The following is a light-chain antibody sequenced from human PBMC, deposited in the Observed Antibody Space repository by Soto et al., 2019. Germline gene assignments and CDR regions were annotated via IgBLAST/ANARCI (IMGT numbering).Light chain of an antibody. V-gene: IGKV1-5*03. CDR1: QSISSW. CDR2: KAS. CDR3: QQYNSYPYT. J-gene: IGKJ2*01. Sequence: DIQMTQSPSTLSASGGDRVTITCRASQSISSWLAWYQQKPGKAPKLLIYKASSLERGVPSRFSGSGSGTEVPLTISSLQPDDFAPYYCQQYNSYPYTFGQGTKLEIK.